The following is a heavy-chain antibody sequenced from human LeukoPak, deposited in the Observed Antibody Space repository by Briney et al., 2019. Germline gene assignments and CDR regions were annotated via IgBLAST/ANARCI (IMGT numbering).Heavy chain of an antibody. V-gene: IGHV3-66*01. D-gene: IGHD3-9*01. CDR2: IYSGGST. J-gene: IGHJ4*02. Sequence: GSLRLSCAASGFTVSSNYMSWVRQAPGKGLEWVSVIYSGGSTYYTDSVKGRFTISRDNSKNTLYLQMNSLRAEDTAVYYCARTHYDILTGYYNWGQGTLVTVSS. CDR3: ARTHYDILTGYYN. CDR1: GFTVSSNY.